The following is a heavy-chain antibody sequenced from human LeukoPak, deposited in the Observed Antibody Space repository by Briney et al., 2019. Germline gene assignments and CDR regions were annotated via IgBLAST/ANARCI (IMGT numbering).Heavy chain of an antibody. J-gene: IGHJ4*02. V-gene: IGHV3-48*02. Sequence: GGSLRLSCAASGFTFSSYSMNWVRQAPGKGLEWVSYISSSSSAIYYADSVKGRFTISRDNAKNSLYLQMNSLRDEDTAFYYCARGLTTVTRSPSDYWGQGTLVTVSS. CDR2: ISSSSSAI. CDR3: ARGLTTVTRSPSDY. D-gene: IGHD4-17*01. CDR1: GFTFSSYS.